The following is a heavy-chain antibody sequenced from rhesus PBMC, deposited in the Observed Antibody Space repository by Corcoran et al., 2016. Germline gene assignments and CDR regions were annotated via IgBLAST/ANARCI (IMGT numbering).Heavy chain of an antibody. CDR1: GGSISSNS. CDR3: ARYGMGELRYDY. V-gene: IGHV4-147*01. J-gene: IGHJ4*01. D-gene: IGHD1-44*01. CDR2: IYGGSGST. Sequence: QVQLQESGPGLVKPSETLSLPCAVSGGSISSNSWSRIRQSPGKGLEWIGYIYGGSGSTSYNPSLKSRVTISTDTSKNQFSLKLSSVTAADTAVYYCARYGMGELRYDYWGQGVLVTVSS.